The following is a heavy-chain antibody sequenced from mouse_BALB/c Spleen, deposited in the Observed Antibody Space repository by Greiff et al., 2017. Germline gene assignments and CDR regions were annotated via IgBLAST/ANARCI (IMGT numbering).Heavy chain of an antibody. J-gene: IGHJ4*01. Sequence: VKLMESGPGLVQPSQSLSITCTVSGFSLTSYGVHWVRQSPGKGLEWLGVIWSGGSTDYNAAFISRLSISKDNSKSQVFFKMNSLQANDTAIYYCARWLLQGYYAMDYWGQGTSVTVSS. CDR3: ARWLLQGYYAMDY. CDR2: IWSGGST. V-gene: IGHV2-2*02. D-gene: IGHD2-3*01. CDR1: GFSLTSYG.